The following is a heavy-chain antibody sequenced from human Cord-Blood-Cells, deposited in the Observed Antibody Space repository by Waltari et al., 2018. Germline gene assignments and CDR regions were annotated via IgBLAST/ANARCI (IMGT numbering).Heavy chain of an antibody. Sequence: EVQLVESGGGLVQPGGSLRLSCAASGFTFSSYWMSWVRQAPGKGREWVANIKQDGSEKYYVDSVKGRFTISRDNAKNSLYLQMNSLRVEDTAVYYCARTSAKGPFDPWGQGTLVTVSS. CDR1: GFTFSSYW. J-gene: IGHJ5*02. V-gene: IGHV3-7*05. CDR3: ARTSAKGPFDP. CDR2: IKQDGSEK. D-gene: IGHD6-25*01.